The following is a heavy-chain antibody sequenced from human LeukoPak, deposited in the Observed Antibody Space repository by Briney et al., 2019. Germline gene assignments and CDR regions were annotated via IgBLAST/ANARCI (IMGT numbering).Heavy chain of an antibody. CDR3: ATHPGAVVVVFDY. CDR2: IYYSGST. CDR1: GGSISSYY. D-gene: IGHD3-22*01. V-gene: IGHV4-59*08. J-gene: IGHJ4*02. Sequence: SETLSLTCTVSGGSISSYYWSWIRQPPGKGLEWIGYIYYSGSTNYNPSLKSRVTISVDTSKNQFSLKLSSVTAADTAVYYCATHPGAVVVVFDYWGQGTLVTVSS.